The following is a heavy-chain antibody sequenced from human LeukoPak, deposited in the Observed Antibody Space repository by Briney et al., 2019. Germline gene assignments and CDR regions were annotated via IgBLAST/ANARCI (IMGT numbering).Heavy chain of an antibody. Sequence: GGSLRLSCAASGFTFNTYSMNWVRQAPGKGLEWVSSITRSSYIYYADSVKGRFTISRDNAKNSLYLQINSLRAEDTAVYYCAKEIWPTVTTPGRTYFDYWGQGTLVTVSS. CDR2: ITRSSYI. CDR1: GFTFNTYS. J-gene: IGHJ4*02. D-gene: IGHD4-17*01. V-gene: IGHV3-21*01. CDR3: AKEIWPTVTTPGRTYFDY.